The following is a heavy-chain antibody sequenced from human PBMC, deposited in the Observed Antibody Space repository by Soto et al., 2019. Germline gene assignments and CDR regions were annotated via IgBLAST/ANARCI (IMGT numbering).Heavy chain of an antibody. CDR1: GGSISSGDYY. J-gene: IGHJ5*02. V-gene: IGHV4-30-4*01. Sequence: SETLSLTCTVSGGSISSGDYYWSWIRQPPGKGLEWIGYIYYSGSTYYNPSLKSRVTISVDTSKNQFSLKLSSVTAADTAVYYCARALEVANWFDPWGQGTLVTVYS. CDR3: ARALEVANWFDP. CDR2: IYYSGST.